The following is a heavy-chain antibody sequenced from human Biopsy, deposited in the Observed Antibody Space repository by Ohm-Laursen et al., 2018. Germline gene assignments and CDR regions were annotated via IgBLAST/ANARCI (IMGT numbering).Heavy chain of an antibody. J-gene: IGHJ6*02. CDR3: ARVPLPGIGAAYQGRFLYGMDV. D-gene: IGHD6-13*01. V-gene: IGHV4-34*01. CDR2: ITQSGST. Sequence: SETLSLTCTVYGGSFNGYFWGWIRQPPGKGLEWIGDITQSGSTNYSPSLKSRVTISVDTAKKQFSLSLRSAAAADTAVYYCARVPLPGIGAAYQGRFLYGMDVWGQGTAVSVSS. CDR1: GGSFNGYF.